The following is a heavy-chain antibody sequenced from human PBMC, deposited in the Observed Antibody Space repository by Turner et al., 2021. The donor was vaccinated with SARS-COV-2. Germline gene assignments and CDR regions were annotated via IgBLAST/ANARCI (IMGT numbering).Heavy chain of an antibody. J-gene: IGHJ5*02. CDR1: GFIFSSYG. Sequence: EVQLLESGGGLVQPGGSLRLYCAASGFIFSSYGMSWVRQAPGKGLEWVSVISGSGDTTYYADSVEGRFTISRDKSKKTLYLQMSSLRAEDTAVYYCAKDRIVGATMGASRAWGQGTLVTVSS. D-gene: IGHD1-26*01. CDR2: ISGSGDTT. CDR3: AKDRIVGATMGASRA. V-gene: IGHV3-23*01.